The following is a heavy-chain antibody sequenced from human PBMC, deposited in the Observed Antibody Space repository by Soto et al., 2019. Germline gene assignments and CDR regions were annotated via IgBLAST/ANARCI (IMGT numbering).Heavy chain of an antibody. J-gene: IGHJ5*02. V-gene: IGHV4-30-2*03. CDR2: IFYSGGT. CDR3: ARQASGYYYGWFDP. Sequence: SETLSLTCAVSGGSISSGGYSWSWIRQPPGKGLEWIGTIFYSGGTFYTPSLKSRVTMSVDTSNNQFSLKLSSVTAADTAVYYCARQASGYYYGWFDPWGQGTLVTVS. D-gene: IGHD3-22*01. CDR1: GGSISSGGYS.